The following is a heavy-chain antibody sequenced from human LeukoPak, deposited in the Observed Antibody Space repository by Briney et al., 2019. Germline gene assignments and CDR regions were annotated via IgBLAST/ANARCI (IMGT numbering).Heavy chain of an antibody. CDR1: GFTFSSYS. D-gene: IGHD3-10*01. V-gene: IGHV3-48*01. CDR3: ARDQVLYGSGLMGY. Sequence: PGGSLRLSCAASGFTFSSYSMNWVRQAPGKGLEWVSYISSSSSTIYYADSVKGRFTISRDNAKNSLYLQMNSLRAEDTAVYYCARDQVLYGSGLMGYWGQGTLVTVSS. CDR2: ISSSSSTI. J-gene: IGHJ4*02.